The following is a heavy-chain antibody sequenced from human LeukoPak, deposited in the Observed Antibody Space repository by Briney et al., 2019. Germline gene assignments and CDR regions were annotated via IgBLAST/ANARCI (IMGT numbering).Heavy chain of an antibody. J-gene: IGHJ4*02. Sequence: GGSLRLSCAPSRFTFSSYAMSWVRQAPGKGLEWVSAISGSGGSTYYADSVKGRFTISRDNSKNTLYLQMNSLRAEDTAVYYCASSAAYGGYLPYYFDYWGEGTLVSDSS. CDR3: ASSAAYGGYLPYYFDY. CDR2: ISGSGGST. D-gene: IGHD4-17*01. CDR1: RFTFSSYA. V-gene: IGHV3-23*01.